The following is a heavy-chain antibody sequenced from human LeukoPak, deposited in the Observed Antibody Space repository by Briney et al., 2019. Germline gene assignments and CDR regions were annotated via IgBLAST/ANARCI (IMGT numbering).Heavy chain of an antibody. V-gene: IGHV1-69*02. CDR2: IVPILGVP. J-gene: IGHJ4*02. CDR3: ARNRQGSNSYFDY. CDR1: GGTFNTYT. Sequence: ASVKVSCKASGGTFNTYTLSWVRQAPGQGLEWMGTIVPILGVPNYAQKFQGRVSITADKSTSTAFIELSSLGSVDTAVYYCARNRQGSNSYFDYWGQGTLVTVSS. D-gene: IGHD6-6*01.